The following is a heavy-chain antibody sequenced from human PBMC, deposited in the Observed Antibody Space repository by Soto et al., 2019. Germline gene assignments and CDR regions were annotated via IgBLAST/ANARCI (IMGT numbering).Heavy chain of an antibody. V-gene: IGHV5-51*01. CDR1: GYKFTNYW. D-gene: IGHD6-25*01. CDR3: TREGSRTPAALDF. CDR2: IYPGDSDA. J-gene: IGHJ4*02. Sequence: GESLKISCKGSGYKFTNYWIAWVRQMPGKGLEWMGVIYPGDSDATYSPSFQGQVTFSADKSIDTAFLQWSSLKTSDTAIYYCTREGSRTPAALDFWGQGTLVTVSS.